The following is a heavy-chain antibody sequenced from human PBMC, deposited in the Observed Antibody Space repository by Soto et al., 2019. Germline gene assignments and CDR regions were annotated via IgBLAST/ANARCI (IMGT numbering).Heavy chain of an antibody. J-gene: IGHJ5*01. CDR2: IYYSGST. V-gene: IGHV4-59*01. Sequence: ETLSLTCTVSGGSISSYYWSWIRQPPGKGLEWIGYIYYSGSTNYNPSLKSRVTISVDTSKNQFSLKLSSVTAADTAVYYCARTYYYDSSGYFSWFDPWGQGTLVTVSS. CDR1: GGSISSYY. CDR3: ARTYYYDSSGYFSWFDP. D-gene: IGHD3-22*01.